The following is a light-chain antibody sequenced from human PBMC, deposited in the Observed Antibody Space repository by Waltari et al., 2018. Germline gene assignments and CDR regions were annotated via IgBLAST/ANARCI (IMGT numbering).Light chain of an antibody. Sequence: SYELTQPSSVSVSPGQTARITCSGDVLAVKHVRWFQQNPGQAPVLVIYKDSERPSGIPERFSGSRSGTTVTLTISGAQVEDDGDYYCYSATDNNRFGGGTKLTVL. V-gene: IGLV3-27*01. CDR3: YSATDNNR. CDR2: KDS. J-gene: IGLJ2*01. CDR1: VLAVKH.